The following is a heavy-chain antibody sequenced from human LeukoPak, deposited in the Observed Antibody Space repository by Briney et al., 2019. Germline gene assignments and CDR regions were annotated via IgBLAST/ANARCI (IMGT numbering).Heavy chain of an antibody. CDR1: GYTFTGYY. CDR2: INPNSGGT. J-gene: IGHJ3*02. V-gene: IGHV1-2*06. CDR3: ARGVDYYDSSGYYLDASDI. D-gene: IGHD3-22*01. Sequence: GASVKVSCKASGYTFTGYYMHWVRQAPGQGLEWMGRINPNSGGTNYAQKFQGRVTMTRDTSISTAYMELSRLRSDDTAVYYCARGVDYYDSSGYYLDASDIWGQGTMVTVSS.